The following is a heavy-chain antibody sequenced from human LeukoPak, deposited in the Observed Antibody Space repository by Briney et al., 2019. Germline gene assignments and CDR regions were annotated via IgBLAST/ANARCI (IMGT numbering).Heavy chain of an antibody. CDR3: ARGGGYCSGGSCNPEYFQH. Sequence: ASVKVSCKASGYTFTSYDINWVRQATGQGLEWMGWMNPNSGSTGYAQKFQGRVTITRNTSISTAYMELSSLRSEDTAVYYCARGGGYCSGGSCNPEYFQHWGQGTLVTVSS. J-gene: IGHJ1*01. V-gene: IGHV1-8*02. CDR1: GYTFTSYD. CDR2: MNPNSGST. D-gene: IGHD2-15*01.